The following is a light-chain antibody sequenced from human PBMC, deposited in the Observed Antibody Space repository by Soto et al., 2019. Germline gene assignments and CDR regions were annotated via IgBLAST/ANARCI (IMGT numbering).Light chain of an antibody. Sequence: IVLTQSPGTLSLSPGERATLSCRASQSVSSNSLAWYQQKPGQAPRLLIYGASSRATGIPDRFSASGSGTDFNLTISRLEPEDFARYYCHQYGKSPRTFGQGTKVEI. CDR3: HQYGKSPRT. CDR2: GAS. J-gene: IGKJ1*01. CDR1: QSVSSNS. V-gene: IGKV3-20*01.